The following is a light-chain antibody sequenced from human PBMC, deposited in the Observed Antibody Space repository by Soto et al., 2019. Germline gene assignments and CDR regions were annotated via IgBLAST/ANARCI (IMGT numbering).Light chain of an antibody. Sequence: EIVMTQSPATLSVSXGXRATLPCXASQNVRSNLAWYQQKPGQAPRLLIFGASTRATGIPARFSGTGSGTEFTLTISSLQSEDFAVYYCQQYNSWPLTFGQGTRLEIK. CDR1: QNVRSN. CDR3: QQYNSWPLT. J-gene: IGKJ5*01. CDR2: GAS. V-gene: IGKV3-15*01.